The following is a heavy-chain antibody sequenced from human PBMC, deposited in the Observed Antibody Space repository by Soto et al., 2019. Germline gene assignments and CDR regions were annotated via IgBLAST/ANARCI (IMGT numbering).Heavy chain of an antibody. CDR3: ARVTGYHAPFDY. Sequence: PGVPLRVSCAASGLTFISYWMHWVRQAPGKGLVWVSRINSDGSSTSYADSVKGRFTISRDNAKNTLYLQMNSLRAEDTAVYYCARVTGYHAPFDYWGQGTLVTVS. V-gene: IGHV3-74*01. J-gene: IGHJ4*02. CDR1: GLTFISYW. CDR2: INSDGSST. D-gene: IGHD3-9*01.